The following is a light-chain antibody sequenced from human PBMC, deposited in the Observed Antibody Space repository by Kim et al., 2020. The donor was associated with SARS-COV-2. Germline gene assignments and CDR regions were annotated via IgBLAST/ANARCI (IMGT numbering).Light chain of an antibody. CDR1: SSNIGNNY. CDR2: DNN. Sequence: KVTISCSGSSSNIGNNYVSWYQQLPGTAPKLLIYDNNERPSGIPDRFSGSKSGTSATLGITGLQTGDEADYYCGTWDNSLSAAWVFGGGTQLTVL. CDR3: GTWDNSLSAAWV. J-gene: IGLJ3*02. V-gene: IGLV1-51*01.